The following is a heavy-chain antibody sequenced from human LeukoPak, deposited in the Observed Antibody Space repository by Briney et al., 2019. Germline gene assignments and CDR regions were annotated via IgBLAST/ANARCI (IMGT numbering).Heavy chain of an antibody. CDR1: GYTFTDNY. D-gene: IGHD3-22*01. V-gene: IGHV1-69*13. J-gene: IGHJ6*02. Sequence: SVKVFCKASGYTFTDNYIQWVRQAPGQGLEWMGGIIPIFGTANYAQKFQGRVTITADESTSTAYMELSSLRSEDTAVYYCARGRPKHYYDSSGSYGMDVWGQGTTVTVSS. CDR3: ARGRPKHYYDSSGSYGMDV. CDR2: IIPIFGTA.